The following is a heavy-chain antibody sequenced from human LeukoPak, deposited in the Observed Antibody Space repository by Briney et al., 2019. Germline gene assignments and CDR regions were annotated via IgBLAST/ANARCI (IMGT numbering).Heavy chain of an antibody. V-gene: IGHV1-69*11. Sequence: GASVKVSCTASGGTFSTSAITWVRQAPGQGLEWIGRIIPFLNTNYARKFGGRVTMTADESTTTAYLKLSGLRSEDTAIYYCAINWGSGWNKATDFWGQGTLVTVSS. D-gene: IGHD6-19*01. J-gene: IGHJ4*02. CDR2: IIPFLNT. CDR3: AINWGSGWNKATDF. CDR1: GGTFSTSA.